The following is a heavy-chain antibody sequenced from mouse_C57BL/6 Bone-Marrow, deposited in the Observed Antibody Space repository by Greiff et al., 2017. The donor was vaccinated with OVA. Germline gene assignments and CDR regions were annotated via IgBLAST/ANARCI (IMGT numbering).Heavy chain of an antibody. CDR2: IDPENGDT. D-gene: IGHD3-2*02. V-gene: IGHV14-4*01. CDR1: GFNIKDDY. J-gene: IGHJ2*01. Sequence: EVHLVESGAELVRPGASVKLSCTASGFNIKDDYMHWVKQRPEQGLEWIGWIDPENGDTEYASKFQGKATITADTSSNTAYLQLSSLTSEDTAVYYCTTDKDSSGYNDYWGQGTTLTVSS. CDR3: TTDKDSSGYNDY.